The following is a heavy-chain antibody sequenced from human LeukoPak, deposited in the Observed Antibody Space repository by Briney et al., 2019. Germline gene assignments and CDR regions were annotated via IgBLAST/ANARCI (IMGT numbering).Heavy chain of an antibody. CDR3: PKGLRVPSS. CDR2: ITGGGLHT. V-gene: IGHV3-23*01. J-gene: IGHJ4*02. Sequence: GGSLRLSCAASGFTFIDYGMTWVRQTPGNGLEWVSSITGGGLHTYYVDSVKGRFVISRDNSKTTLYLQMNSLRTEDTAVYYCPKGLRVPSSWGQGIIVTVSS. D-gene: IGHD3-10*01. CDR1: GFTFIDYG.